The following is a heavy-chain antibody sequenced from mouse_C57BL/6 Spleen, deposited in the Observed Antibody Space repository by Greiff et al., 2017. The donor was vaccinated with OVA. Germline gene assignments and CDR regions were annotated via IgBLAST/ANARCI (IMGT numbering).Heavy chain of an antibody. V-gene: IGHV1-80*01. J-gene: IGHJ2*01. Sequence: QVQLQQSGAGLVKPGASVKISCKASGYAFSSYWMNWVKQRPGKGLEWIGQIYPGDGDTNYNGKFKGKATLTADKSSSTAYMQLSSLTSEDSAVYFCARSYYGSSPYFDYWGQGTTLTVSS. CDR3: ARSYYGSSPYFDY. D-gene: IGHD1-1*01. CDR1: GYAFSSYW. CDR2: IYPGDGDT.